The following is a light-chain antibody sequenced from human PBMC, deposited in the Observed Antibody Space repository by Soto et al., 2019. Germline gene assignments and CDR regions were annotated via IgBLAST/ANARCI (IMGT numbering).Light chain of an antibody. CDR2: NNY. CDR1: NSNIGSNT. V-gene: IGLV1-44*01. CDR3: AAWDDSLNAVT. J-gene: IGLJ2*01. Sequence: QSVLTQPPSASGTPGQRVTISCSGSNSNIGSNTVNWDQQLPGTAPKLLIYNNYQRPSAVPDRISGSKSGTSASLAISGLQSEDEGAYDCAAWDDSLNAVTFGGGTKLTVL.